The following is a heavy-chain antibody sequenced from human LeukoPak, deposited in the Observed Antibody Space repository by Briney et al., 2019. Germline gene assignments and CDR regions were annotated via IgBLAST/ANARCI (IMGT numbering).Heavy chain of an antibody. CDR3: ARDGGSPPYYFDY. CDR1: GYSFTSYW. D-gene: IGHD1-26*01. V-gene: IGHV5-51*01. J-gene: IGHJ4*02. Sequence: GESLKISCKGSGYSFTSYWIVWVRQMPGKGLEWMGIIYPGDSDTRYSPSFQGQVTISADKSISTPYLQWSSLKASDTAMYYCARDGGSPPYYFDYWGQGILVTVSS. CDR2: IYPGDSDT.